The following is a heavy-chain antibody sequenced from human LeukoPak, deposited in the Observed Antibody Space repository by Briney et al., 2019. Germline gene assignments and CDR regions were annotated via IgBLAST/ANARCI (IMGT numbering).Heavy chain of an antibody. CDR2: INWNCGST. CDR3: ARRYCSSTSCYSGLFDP. CDR1: GFTFEDYG. J-gene: IGHJ5*02. Sequence: PGGSLRLSCAASGFTFEDYGMTWVRQAPGKGLDWVSGINWNCGSTGYADSVKGRFTISRDNAKNSLYLQMNSLRVEDTALYHCARRYCSSTSCYSGLFDPWGQGTLVTVSS. V-gene: IGHV3-20*01. D-gene: IGHD2-2*01.